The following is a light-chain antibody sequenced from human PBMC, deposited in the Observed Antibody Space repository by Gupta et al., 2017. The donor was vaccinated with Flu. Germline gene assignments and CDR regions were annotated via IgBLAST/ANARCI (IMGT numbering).Light chain of an antibody. J-gene: IGLJ1*01. CDR3: SSSTSITTLI. CDR2: DVT. Sequence: QSVLTQPASISGSPGQTITISCIGTADDVGGSKYVSWYQQHADKAPRLIIYDVTKLPSGISDRFSASKSGNTASLTISGLRPEDEADYYCSSSTSITTLIFGTGSKVTVL. V-gene: IGLV2-14*03. CDR1: ADDVGGSKY.